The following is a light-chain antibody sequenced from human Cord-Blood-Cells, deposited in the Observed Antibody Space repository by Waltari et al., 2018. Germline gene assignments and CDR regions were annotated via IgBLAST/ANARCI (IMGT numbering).Light chain of an antibody. CDR1: ALPKQY. CDR2: KDS. J-gene: IGLJ3*02. CDR3: QSADSSGTYWV. V-gene: IGLV3-25*03. Sequence: SYELTQPPSVSVSPGQTARITGSGDALPKQYAYWYQQKPGQSPGLGIYKDSERPSGIPERFSGSSSGTTVTLTISGVQAEDEADYYCQSADSSGTYWVFGGGTKLTVL.